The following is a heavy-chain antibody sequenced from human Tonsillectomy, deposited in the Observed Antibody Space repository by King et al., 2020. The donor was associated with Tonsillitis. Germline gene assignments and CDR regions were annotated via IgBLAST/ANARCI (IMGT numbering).Heavy chain of an antibody. CDR3: ARDPGYSRGVDP. V-gene: IGHV4-39*02. J-gene: IGHJ5*02. Sequence: QLQESGPGLVKPSDTLSLTCAVSGGSISSTSYHWAWIRQPPGKGPEWIASIYYSGTTYSNPSLKSRLTISVDTTRNQFSLRLSSVTAADTAVYYCARDPGYSRGVDPWGQGMLVTVSS. CDR2: IYYSGTT. CDR1: GGSISSTSYH. D-gene: IGHD3-22*01.